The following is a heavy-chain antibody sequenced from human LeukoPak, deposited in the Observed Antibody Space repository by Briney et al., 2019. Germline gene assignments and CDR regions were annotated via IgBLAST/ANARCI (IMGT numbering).Heavy chain of an antibody. Sequence: ASVKVSCKASGYTFTSYYMHWVRQAPGQGLEWMGIINPSGGSTSYAQKFQGRVTMTEDTSTDTAYMELSSLRSEDTAVYYCATDNRLTYYYDSSEKYFQHWGQGTLVTVSS. CDR1: GYTFTSYY. CDR3: ATDNRLTYYYDSSEKYFQH. V-gene: IGHV1-46*01. J-gene: IGHJ1*01. D-gene: IGHD3-22*01. CDR2: INPSGGST.